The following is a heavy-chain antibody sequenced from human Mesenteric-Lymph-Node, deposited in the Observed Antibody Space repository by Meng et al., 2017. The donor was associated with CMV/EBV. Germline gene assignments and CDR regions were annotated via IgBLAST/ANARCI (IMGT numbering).Heavy chain of an antibody. J-gene: IGHJ4*02. V-gene: IGHV3-74*01. Sequence: LSLTCAVSGFTFSNHWMHWVRQAPGKGLEWVACVSTDATGISYADSVKGRFTISRDNAKNTLYLQMNSLRVEDTAVYYCAKDGFDSSAWDVGYWGQGTLVTVSS. CDR1: GFTFSNHW. CDR3: AKDGFDSSAWDVGY. D-gene: IGHD3-22*01. CDR2: VSTDATGI.